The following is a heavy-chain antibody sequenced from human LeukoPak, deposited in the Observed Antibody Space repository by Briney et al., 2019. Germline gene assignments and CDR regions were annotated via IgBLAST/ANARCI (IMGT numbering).Heavy chain of an antibody. Sequence: SETLSLTCTVSGGSLSSYYWSWIRQPPGKGLEWIGYIYYSGSTNYNPSLKSRVTISVDTSKNQFSLKLSSVTAADTAVYYCAREMATTYDFDYWGQGTLVTVSS. CDR3: AREMATTYDFDY. D-gene: IGHD5-24*01. V-gene: IGHV4-59*01. J-gene: IGHJ4*02. CDR1: GGSLSSYY. CDR2: IYYSGST.